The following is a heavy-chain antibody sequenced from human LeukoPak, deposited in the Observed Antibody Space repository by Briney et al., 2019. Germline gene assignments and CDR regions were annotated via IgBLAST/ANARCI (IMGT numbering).Heavy chain of an antibody. D-gene: IGHD3-22*01. J-gene: IGHJ4*02. V-gene: IGHV3-20*04. Sequence: WGSLRLSCAASGFTFDDHGMSWVRQAPGKGLEWVSGINWNGGSTGYADSVKGRFTISRDNAKNSLYLQMNSLRAEDTALYYCARGGSGYYTFSFFDYWGQGTLVTVSS. CDR2: INWNGGST. CDR3: ARGGSGYYTFSFFDY. CDR1: GFTFDDHG.